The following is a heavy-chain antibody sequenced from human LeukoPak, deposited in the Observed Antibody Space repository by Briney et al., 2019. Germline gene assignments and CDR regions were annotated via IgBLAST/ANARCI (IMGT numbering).Heavy chain of an antibody. V-gene: IGHV3-7*01. J-gene: IGHJ4*02. CDR2: IEEDGSQQ. Sequence: GGSLRLSCAASGFSFSSYWMSWVRQAPGKGLEWVDNIEEDGSQQFYVDSVKGRFTISRDNAKKSLYLQMNSLRVEDTGVYYCASSPIAVALPSYWGQGTLVTVSS. D-gene: IGHD6-19*01. CDR3: ASSPIAVALPSY. CDR1: GFSFSSYW.